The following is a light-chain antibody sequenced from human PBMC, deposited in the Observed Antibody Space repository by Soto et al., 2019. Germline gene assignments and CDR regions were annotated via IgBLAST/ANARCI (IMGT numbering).Light chain of an antibody. Sequence: QSVLTQPPSVSAAPGQKVTISCSGSSSNTGNNYVSWYQQLPGTAPKLLIYDNNKRPSGIPDRFSGSKSGTSATLGITGLQTGDEADYYSGTWDSSLSVVVFGGGTK. CDR2: DNN. CDR3: GTWDSSLSVVV. V-gene: IGLV1-51*01. CDR1: SSNTGNNY. J-gene: IGLJ2*01.